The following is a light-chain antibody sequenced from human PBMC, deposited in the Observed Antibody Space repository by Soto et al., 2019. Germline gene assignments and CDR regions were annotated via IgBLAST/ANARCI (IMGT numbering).Light chain of an antibody. J-gene: IGKJ4*01. CDR3: KQYYSIPRT. Sequence: DIVVTQSPESLAVSLGERATINCKSSQSVLYSSNNKNYLDWYQQKPGQPPKLLIYWASTRESGVPDRFSGSGSGTDFTLTISSLQAEDVAVYYCKQYYSIPRTFGGGPKVEIK. CDR1: QSVLYSSNNKNY. CDR2: WAS. V-gene: IGKV4-1*01.